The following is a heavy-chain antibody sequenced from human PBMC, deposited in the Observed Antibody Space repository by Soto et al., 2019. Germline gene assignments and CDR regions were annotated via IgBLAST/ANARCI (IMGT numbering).Heavy chain of an antibody. J-gene: IGHJ6*02. CDR3: AREDRDRETGLVPAAIAGMDV. CDR2: IIPIFGIA. D-gene: IGHD2-2*01. CDR1: GGTLSRYS. Sequence: QVQLVQSGAEVKKPGSSVKVSCKASGGTLSRYSITWVRQAPGHGLEWIGRIIPIFGIASYAQKFQGRVTITADETRSTAYMELSSPRSDDPAVYYCAREDRDRETGLVPAAIAGMDVWGQGTTVTVSS. V-gene: IGHV1-69*08.